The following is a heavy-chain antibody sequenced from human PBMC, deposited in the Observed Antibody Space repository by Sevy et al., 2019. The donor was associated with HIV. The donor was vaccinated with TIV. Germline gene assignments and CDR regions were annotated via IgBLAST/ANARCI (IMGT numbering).Heavy chain of an antibody. CDR3: ARGGRGIVVVTATDY. V-gene: IGHV3-48*03. CDR1: GFTFSSYE. Sequence: GGSLRLSCAASGFTFSSYEMNWVRQAPGKGLEWVSYISSSGSTIYYADSVKGRFTISRDNAKNSLYLQMNSLRAEDTAVYYCARGGRGIVVVTATDYWGQGTLVTVSS. J-gene: IGHJ4*02. CDR2: ISSSGSTI. D-gene: IGHD2-21*02.